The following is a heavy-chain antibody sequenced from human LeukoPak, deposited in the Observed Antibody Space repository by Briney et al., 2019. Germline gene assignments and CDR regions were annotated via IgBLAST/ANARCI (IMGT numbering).Heavy chain of an antibody. Sequence: GGSLRLSCAASGFTFSSYAMSWVRQAPGKGLEWVSAISGSGGSTYYADSVKGRFTISRDNSKNTLYLQMNSLRAEDTAMYYCASLGYCSSTSCYSYYYGMDVWGQGTTVTVSS. V-gene: IGHV3-23*01. J-gene: IGHJ6*02. D-gene: IGHD2-2*02. CDR3: ASLGYCSSTSCYSYYYGMDV. CDR1: GFTFSSYA. CDR2: ISGSGGST.